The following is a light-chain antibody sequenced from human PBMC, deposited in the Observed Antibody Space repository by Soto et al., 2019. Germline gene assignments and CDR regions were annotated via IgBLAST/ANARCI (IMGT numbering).Light chain of an antibody. V-gene: IGKV3-11*01. CDR1: QSVSSY. CDR3: QQSSNWPLT. Sequence: EIVLTQSPVTLSLSPGERATLSCRASQSVSSYLAWSQHKAGQAPRLLIYDASNRATGIPPRFSGSGSETDFTLTISSLEPEDFAVYYCQQSSNWPLTFGGGTKVEI. CDR2: DAS. J-gene: IGKJ4*01.